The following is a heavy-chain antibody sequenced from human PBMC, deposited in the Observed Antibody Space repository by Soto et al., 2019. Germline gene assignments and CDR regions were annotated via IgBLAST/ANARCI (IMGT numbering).Heavy chain of an antibody. J-gene: IGHJ4*02. CDR3: ARDDDTSGHHSKFHY. D-gene: IGHD3-22*01. V-gene: IGHV3-33*01. CDR1: GFTFTSYG. Sequence: QVQLVESGGGVVQSGRSLRLSCAASGFTFTSYGMHWVRQAPGQGLEWGAVIWYHGRNEYYADSVKGRFTISRDNSKNTVYLQMNSLRAEDTAVYYCARDDDTSGHHSKFHYWGQGTQVTVSS. CDR2: IWYHGRNE.